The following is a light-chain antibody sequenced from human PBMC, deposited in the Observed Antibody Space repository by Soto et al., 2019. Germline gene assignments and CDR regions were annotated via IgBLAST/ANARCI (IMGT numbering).Light chain of an antibody. Sequence: DIVMTQSPLSLPVTPGEPASISCRSSQSLLHSNGYTYLDWYLQKPGQSPQLLFYLGSTRASGVPDRFSGSGSGTDFTLKISRVEAEDVGIYYCMQALQGLTFGGGTKVEIK. J-gene: IGKJ4*02. CDR2: LGS. CDR3: MQALQGLT. V-gene: IGKV2-28*01. CDR1: QSLLHSNGYTY.